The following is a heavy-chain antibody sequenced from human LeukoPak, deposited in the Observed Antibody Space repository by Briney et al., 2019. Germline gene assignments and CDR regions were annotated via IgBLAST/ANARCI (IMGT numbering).Heavy chain of an antibody. Sequence: GGSLRLSCAASGFTFGSYGMSWVRQAPGKGLEWVSGISGSGGSTFYADSVKGRFTISRDNSKNTLYVQMNRLRAEDTAVYYCAKVVPVGLSSFDYCGQGTLVTVSS. CDR3: AKVVPVGLSSFDY. CDR1: GFTFGSYG. J-gene: IGHJ4*02. CDR2: ISGSGGST. D-gene: IGHD2-2*01. V-gene: IGHV3-23*01.